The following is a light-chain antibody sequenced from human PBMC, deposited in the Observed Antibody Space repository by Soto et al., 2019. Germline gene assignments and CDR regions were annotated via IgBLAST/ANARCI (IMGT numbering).Light chain of an antibody. CDR1: SSDVGGYDY. Sequence: QSVLTQPASVSGSPGQSITISCTGTSSDVGGYDYVSWYQQHPGKAPKLMIYEVSSRPSGVSNRFSGSKSGNTASLTISGLRAEDEADYYCSSYASSRDVFFGGATKLTVL. V-gene: IGLV2-14*01. CDR3: SSYASSRDVF. J-gene: IGLJ2*01. CDR2: EVS.